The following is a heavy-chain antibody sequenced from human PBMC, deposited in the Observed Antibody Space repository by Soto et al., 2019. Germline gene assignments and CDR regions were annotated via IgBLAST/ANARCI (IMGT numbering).Heavy chain of an antibody. J-gene: IGHJ5*02. Sequence: ETLSLTCAVSGGSFGSSAYYWGWIRQAPGKGLEWIGSINYSGTTYYNPSLKSRVTISVDTSKNHFSLKLSSVTAADTALYYCSRRAPEGFDPWGQGTLVTVSS. CDR2: INYSGTT. CDR1: GGSFGSSAYY. CDR3: SRRAPEGFDP. V-gene: IGHV4-39*02.